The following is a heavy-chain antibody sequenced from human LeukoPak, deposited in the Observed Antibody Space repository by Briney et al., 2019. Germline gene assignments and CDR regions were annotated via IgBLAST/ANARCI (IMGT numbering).Heavy chain of an antibody. Sequence: GGSLRLSCAASGFTFSSYGMHWVRQAPGKGLEWVAFIRYDGSNKYYADSVKGRFTISRDNSKNTLYLQMNSLGAEDTAVYYCANTMVRGVISFNFWGQGTLVTVSS. CDR2: IRYDGSNK. V-gene: IGHV3-30*02. CDR3: ANTMVRGVISFNF. CDR1: GFTFSSYG. J-gene: IGHJ4*02. D-gene: IGHD3-10*01.